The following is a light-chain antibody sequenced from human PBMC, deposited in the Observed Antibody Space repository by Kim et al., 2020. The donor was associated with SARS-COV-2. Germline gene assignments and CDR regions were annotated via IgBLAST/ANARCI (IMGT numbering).Light chain of an antibody. V-gene: IGKV3-15*01. CDR2: GAS. J-gene: IGKJ1*01. Sequence: VMTQSPATLSVSPGERATLSCRASQSVTSNLAWYQQKPGQAPRLLIYGASTRATGIPARFSGSGSGTEFTLTISSLQSEDFAVYYCQQYNNWPPWTFGQGTKVDIK. CDR1: QSVTSN. CDR3: QQYNNWPPWT.